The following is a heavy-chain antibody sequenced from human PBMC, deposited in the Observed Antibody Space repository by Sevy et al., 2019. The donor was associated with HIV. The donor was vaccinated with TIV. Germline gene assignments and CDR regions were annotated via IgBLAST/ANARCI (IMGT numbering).Heavy chain of an antibody. D-gene: IGHD1-1*01. CDR3: ARDSGYIVNWSPGGY. J-gene: IGHJ4*02. Sequence: GGSLRLSCAASNFNFRTHAMHWVRQAPGKGLEGVALISSNGNSEFYADSVKGRFIISRDNSKDTLFLQMNSLRPDDTAVYYCARDSGYIVNWSPGGYWGQGTLVTVSS. CDR1: NFNFRTHA. CDR2: ISSNGNSE. V-gene: IGHV3-30-3*01.